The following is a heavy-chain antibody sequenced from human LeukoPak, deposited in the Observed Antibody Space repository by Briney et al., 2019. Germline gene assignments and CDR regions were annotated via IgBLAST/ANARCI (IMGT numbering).Heavy chain of an antibody. CDR2: INPNSGRT. D-gene: IGHD2-2*01. CDR1: GYTFTGYY. CDR3: ARDWVNRWLGYCSSTSCAAFDY. J-gene: IGHJ4*02. V-gene: IGHV1-2*06. Sequence: GASVKVSCKASGYTFTGYYMHWVRQAPGQGLEWMGRINPNSGRTNYAQKFQGRVTTTRATSTSPAYMERSRVRSEETSVYYCARDWVNRWLGYCSSTSCAAFDYWGQGTLVTVSS.